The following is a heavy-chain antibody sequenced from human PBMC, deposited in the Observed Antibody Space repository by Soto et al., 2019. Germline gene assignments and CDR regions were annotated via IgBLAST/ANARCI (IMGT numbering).Heavy chain of an antibody. D-gene: IGHD6-19*01. CDR1: GLTFSSYA. J-gene: IGHJ4*02. CDR2: ISGSGGST. Sequence: GGSLRLSCAASGLTFSSYAMIWVRQAPGKGLEWVSAISGSGGSTYYADSVKGRFTISRDNSKNTLYLQMNSLRAEDTAVYYCAKGGGSGFFSYFDYWGQGTLVTVSS. V-gene: IGHV3-23*01. CDR3: AKGGGSGFFSYFDY.